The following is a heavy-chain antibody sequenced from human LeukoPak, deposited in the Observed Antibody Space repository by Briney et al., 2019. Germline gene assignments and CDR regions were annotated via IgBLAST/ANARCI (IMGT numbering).Heavy chain of an antibody. CDR1: GGTFSSYA. CDR2: IIPILGIA. J-gene: IGHJ5*02. CDR3: ARARGAAHNWFDP. D-gene: IGHD1-26*01. Sequence: SVKVSCKASGGTFSSYAISWVRQAPGQGLEWMGRIIPILGIANYAQKFQGRVTITADKSTSTAYMELSSLRSEDTAVYYCARARGAAHNWFDPWGQGTLVTVSS. V-gene: IGHV1-69*04.